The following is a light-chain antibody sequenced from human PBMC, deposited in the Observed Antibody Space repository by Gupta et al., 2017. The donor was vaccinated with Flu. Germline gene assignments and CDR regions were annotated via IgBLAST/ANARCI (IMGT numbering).Light chain of an antibody. CDR3: SSYTSGSTFYV. V-gene: IGLV2-14*03. Sequence: QSALTQPASVSGSPGQSITSSCSGTSSDVGRSDSVSWYQQHPDKAPKLIIFDVTKRPSGVSSRFSGSKSGNTASLTISGLQPEDETDYYCSSYTSGSTFYVFGTGTKVTVL. CDR2: DVT. CDR1: SSDVGRSDS. J-gene: IGLJ1*01.